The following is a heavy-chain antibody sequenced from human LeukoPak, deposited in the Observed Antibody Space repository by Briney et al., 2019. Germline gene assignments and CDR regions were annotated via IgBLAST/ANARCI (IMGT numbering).Heavy chain of an antibody. V-gene: IGHV4-31*03. J-gene: IGHJ4*02. D-gene: IGHD2-15*01. CDR2: IYYTGST. CDR3: ANHCSGGTCYRYYFDH. CDR1: GAPISSGGYY. Sequence: PSQTLSLTCTVSGAPISSGGYYWSWLRQHPAKGLEWIGYIYYTGSTYYNPSLKSRVTMSVDTSKNQFSLTLSSVTAADTGVYYCANHCSGGTCYRYYFDHWGQGTLVTVSA.